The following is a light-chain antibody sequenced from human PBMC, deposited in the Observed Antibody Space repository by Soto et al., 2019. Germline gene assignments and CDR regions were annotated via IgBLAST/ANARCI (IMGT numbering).Light chain of an antibody. CDR2: AAS. J-gene: IGKJ1*01. CDR3: QQYGRSNWP. CDR1: QSVRNNY. V-gene: IGKV3-20*01. Sequence: EIVLTQSPGTLSLSPGERATLSCRASQSVRNNYLAWYQQKPGQAPRLLIYAASGRATGIPDRFSGSGSGTDFTLTISRLEPEEFAVYQCQQYGRSNWPLAQGTKVDIK.